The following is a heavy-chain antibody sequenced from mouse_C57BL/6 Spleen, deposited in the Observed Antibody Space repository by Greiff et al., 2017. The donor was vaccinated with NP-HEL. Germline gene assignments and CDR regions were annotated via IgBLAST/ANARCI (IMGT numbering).Heavy chain of an antibody. Sequence: EVHLVESEGGLVQPGSSMKLSCTASGFTFSDYYMAWVRQVPEKGLEWVANINYDGSSTYYLDSLKSRFIISRDNAKNILYLQMSSLKSEDTATYYCARDGVYYGSSYGYFDVWGTGTTVTVSS. CDR2: INYDGSST. CDR1: GFTFSDYY. V-gene: IGHV5-16*01. J-gene: IGHJ1*03. D-gene: IGHD1-1*01. CDR3: ARDGVYYGSSYGYFDV.